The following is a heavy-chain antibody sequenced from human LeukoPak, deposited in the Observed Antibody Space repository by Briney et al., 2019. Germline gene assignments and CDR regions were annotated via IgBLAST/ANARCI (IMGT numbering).Heavy chain of an antibody. J-gene: IGHJ5*02. CDR1: GGSISSYY. CDR3: ARAPGWGELFFWFDP. CDR2: IYYSGST. D-gene: IGHD3-16*01. Sequence: PSETLSLTCTVSGGSISSYYWSWIRQPPGKGLEWIGYIYYSGSTNYNPSLKSRVTISVDTSKNQFSLKLSSVTAADTAVYYCARAPGWGELFFWFDPWGQGTLVTVSS. V-gene: IGHV4-59*01.